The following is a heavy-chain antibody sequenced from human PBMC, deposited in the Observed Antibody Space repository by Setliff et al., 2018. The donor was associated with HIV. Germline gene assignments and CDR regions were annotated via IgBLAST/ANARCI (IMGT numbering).Heavy chain of an antibody. J-gene: IGHJ6*04. V-gene: IGHV4-59*01. D-gene: IGHD2-2*01. CDR1: GGSISSYY. CDR2: IYDSGSA. CDR3: ARVDYYCSSTSCPAGPAHMDV. Sequence: SETLSLTCTVSGGSISSYYWSWIRQPPGKGLEWIGFIYDSGSANYNPSLKSRVTISVDTSKNQFSLKLSSVTAADTAVYYCARVDYYCSSTSCPAGPAHMDVWGKGTTVTSPQ.